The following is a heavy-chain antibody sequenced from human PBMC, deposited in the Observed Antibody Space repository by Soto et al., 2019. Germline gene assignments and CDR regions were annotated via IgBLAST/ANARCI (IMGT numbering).Heavy chain of an antibody. Sequence: GGSLRLSCAASGFTFSSYAMSWVRQAPGKGLEWVSAISGSGGSTYYADSVKGRFIISRDNSKNTLYLQMNSLRAEDTAVYYCAKDDLRYYYYGMDVWGQGTTVTVSS. CDR1: GFTFSSYA. J-gene: IGHJ6*02. V-gene: IGHV3-23*01. CDR2: ISGSGGST. CDR3: AKDDLRYYYYGMDV.